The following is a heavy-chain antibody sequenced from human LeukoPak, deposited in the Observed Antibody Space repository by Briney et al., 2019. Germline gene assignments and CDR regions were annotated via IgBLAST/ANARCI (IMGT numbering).Heavy chain of an antibody. CDR3: AGALYDVLSGFDF. D-gene: IGHD3-3*01. Sequence: ASVKVSCKASGYTFTTHYLHWVRQAPGQGLQWMAMFNPVGRPRYAQKFQGRVTMTRDRSTDTVTMELSSLTSDDTAVYYCAGALYDVLSGFDFWGQGTLVTVSA. CDR2: FNPVGRP. J-gene: IGHJ4*01. CDR1: GYTFTTHY. V-gene: IGHV1-46*01.